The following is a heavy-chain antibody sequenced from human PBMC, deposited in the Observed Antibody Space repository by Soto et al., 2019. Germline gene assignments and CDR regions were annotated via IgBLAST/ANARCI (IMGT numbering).Heavy chain of an antibody. CDR2: MSAYNGNT. V-gene: IGHV1-18*01. CDR3: ARAIDYQGPGSDYYGMDV. CDR1: GYTFTSYG. Sequence: QVQLVQSGAEVKKPGASVKVSCKGSGYTFTSYGISWVRQAPGQGREWMGGMSAYNGNTNYAQKLQGRVTMTTDTATSTAYMELRSLRSDDTAVYSWARAIDYQGPGSDYYGMDVWGQGTTVTVSS. J-gene: IGHJ6*01. D-gene: IGHD5-12*01.